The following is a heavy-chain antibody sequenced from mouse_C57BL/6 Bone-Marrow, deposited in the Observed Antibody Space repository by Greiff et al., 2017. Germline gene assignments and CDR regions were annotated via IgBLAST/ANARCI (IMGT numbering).Heavy chain of an antibody. CDR2: IYPGGGDT. CDR3: ARSSLTSYWYCFV. J-gene: IGHJ1*03. D-gene: IGHD4-1*01. CDR1: GYTFTSYW. V-gene: IGHV1-63*01. Sequence: QVQLQQPGAELVRPGTSVKMSCKASGYTFTSYWISWVKQRPGHGLEWIGDIYPGGGDTNYNETFKGKATLTVDTSSSTAYMQFSSLTSEDSAVYSCARSSLTSYWYCFVGCRGTTATVS.